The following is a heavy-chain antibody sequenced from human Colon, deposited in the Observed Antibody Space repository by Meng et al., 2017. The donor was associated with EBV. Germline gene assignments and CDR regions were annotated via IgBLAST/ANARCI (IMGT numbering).Heavy chain of an antibody. CDR1: GDSVSSNTAA. Sequence: QGQLQQSCPGPVRPSQTLSLTCAISGDSVSSNTAAWNWIRQSPSRGLEWLGRTYYRSKWYDDYALSVKSRLTINPDTSKNQFSLQLNSVTPEDTAVYFCARETTGGYYFDYWGQGTLVTVSS. CDR3: ARETTGGYYFDY. J-gene: IGHJ4*02. V-gene: IGHV6-1*01. D-gene: IGHD1-1*01. CDR2: TYYRSKWYD.